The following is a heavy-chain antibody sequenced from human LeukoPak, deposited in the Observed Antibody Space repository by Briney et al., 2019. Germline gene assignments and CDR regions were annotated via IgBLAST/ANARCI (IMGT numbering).Heavy chain of an antibody. J-gene: IGHJ5*02. Sequence: SQTLSLTCTVSGGSISSGSYYWSWIRQPAGKGLEWIGRIYTSGSTNYNPSLKSRVTMSVDTSKNQFSLKLSSVTAADTAVYYCARDPEGFDPWGQGTLVTVSS. CDR3: ARDPEGFDP. V-gene: IGHV4-61*02. CDR1: GGSISSGSYY. CDR2: IYTSGST. D-gene: IGHD1-14*01.